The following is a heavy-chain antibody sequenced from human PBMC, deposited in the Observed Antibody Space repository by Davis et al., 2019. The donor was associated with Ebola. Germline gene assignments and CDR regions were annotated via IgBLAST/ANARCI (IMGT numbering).Heavy chain of an antibody. J-gene: IGHJ4*02. D-gene: IGHD2-2*01. CDR2: IDPSDSYT. CDR1: GYSFTSYW. V-gene: IGHV5-10-1*01. CDR3: ARRRYQLSTASWDYFDY. Sequence: GESLKISCKGSGYSFTSYWISWVRQLPGKGLEWMGRIDPSDSYTNYSPSFQGHVTISADKSISTAYLQWSSLKASDTAMYYCARRRYQLSTASWDYFDYWGQGTLVTASS.